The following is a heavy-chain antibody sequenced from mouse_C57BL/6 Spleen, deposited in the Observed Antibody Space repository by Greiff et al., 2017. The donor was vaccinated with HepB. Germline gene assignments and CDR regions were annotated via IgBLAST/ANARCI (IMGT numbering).Heavy chain of an antibody. CDR3: ARFHYYGSSPLAMDY. J-gene: IGHJ4*01. V-gene: IGHV1-26*01. Sequence: VQLQQSGPELVKPGASVKISCKASGYTFTDYYMNWVKQSHGKSLEWIGDINPNNGGTSYNQKFKGKATLTVDQASSTAYMELRSLTSEDSAGYYCARFHYYGSSPLAMDYWGQGTSVTVSS. CDR2: INPNNGGT. D-gene: IGHD1-1*01. CDR1: GYTFTDYY.